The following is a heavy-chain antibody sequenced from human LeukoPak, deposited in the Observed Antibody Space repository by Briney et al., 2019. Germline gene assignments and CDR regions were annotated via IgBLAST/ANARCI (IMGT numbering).Heavy chain of an antibody. CDR3: ARHPYCSSGSCYLDYFDF. J-gene: IGHJ4*02. CDR1: GFTFSSYS. Sequence: PGGSLRLSCAASGFTFSSYSMNWVRQAPGKGLEWVSSISSSSSYIYYAASVKGRFTISRDNAKNSLYLQMNSLRAEDTAVYYCARHPYCSSGSCYLDYFDFWGQGTLVTVSS. CDR2: ISSSSSYI. V-gene: IGHV3-21*01. D-gene: IGHD2-2*01.